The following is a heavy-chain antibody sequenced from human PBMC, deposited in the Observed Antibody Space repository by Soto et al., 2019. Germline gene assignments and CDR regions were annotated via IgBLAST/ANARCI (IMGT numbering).Heavy chain of an antibody. CDR1: GFTFSGYW. Sequence: EVQLVESGGGLVQPGGSLRLSCTASGFTFSGYWMNWVRQAPGKGLEWVANIRQDGSDKYYVDSVKGRFTISRDNAKNSLYLQMNSLTAGDTAVYYCAKDGGGPEVYCNIGGCHYKLGNYMDVWGKGTTVSVSS. D-gene: IGHD2-8*01. V-gene: IGHV3-7*01. CDR3: AKDGGGPEVYCNIGGCHYKLGNYMDV. J-gene: IGHJ6*03. CDR2: IRQDGSDK.